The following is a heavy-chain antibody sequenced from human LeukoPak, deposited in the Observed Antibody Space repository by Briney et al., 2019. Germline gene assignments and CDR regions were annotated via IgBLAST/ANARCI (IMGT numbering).Heavy chain of an antibody. V-gene: IGHV1-18*01. CDR2: ISAYNGNT. CDR3: ARVPVDTAMVYYYYYYGMDV. Sequence: ASVKVSCKASGYTFTSYGISWVRQASGQGLEWMGWISAYNGNTDYAQKLQGRVTMTTDTSTSTAYMELRSLRSDDTAVYYCARVPVDTAMVYYYYYYGMDVWGQGTTVTVSS. D-gene: IGHD5-18*01. CDR1: GYTFTSYG. J-gene: IGHJ6*02.